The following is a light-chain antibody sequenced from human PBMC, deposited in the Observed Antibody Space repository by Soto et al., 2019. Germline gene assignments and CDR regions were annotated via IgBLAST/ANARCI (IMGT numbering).Light chain of an antibody. CDR1: QSVSSSY. CDR3: QRYGRSWT. V-gene: IGKV3-20*01. Sequence: EIVITQSPGTLSLSPGERATLSCRASQSVSSSYLAWYQQKPGQAPRLLIYGASSRATGIPDRFSGSGSGTDFTLTISRLEPEDFAVYYCQRYGRSWTVGQGTKGDIK. J-gene: IGKJ1*01. CDR2: GAS.